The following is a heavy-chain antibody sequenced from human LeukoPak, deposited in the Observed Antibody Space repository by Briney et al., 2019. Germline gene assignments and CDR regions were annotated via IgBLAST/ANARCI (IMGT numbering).Heavy chain of an antibody. CDR3: AKDAWYSSGWPDY. CDR2: IAGSGGST. D-gene: IGHD6-19*01. V-gene: IGHV3-23*01. CDR1: GFTFSIYA. J-gene: IGHJ4*02. Sequence: GESLRLSCAASGFTFSIYAMIWVRPPPGEGLEWVSTIAGSGGSTYYADSVKGRFTISRDNSKNTLYLQMNSLRAEYTAVYYCAKDAWYSSGWPDYWGQGTLVTVSS.